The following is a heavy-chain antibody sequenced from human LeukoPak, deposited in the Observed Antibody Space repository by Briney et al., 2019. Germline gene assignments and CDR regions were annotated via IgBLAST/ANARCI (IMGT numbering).Heavy chain of an antibody. D-gene: IGHD3-10*01. J-gene: IGHJ4*02. CDR3: ARGGVRPDY. CDR2: IYTSGST. CDR1: GGSISSGSYY. Sequence: TLSLTCTVSGGSISSGSYYWSWIRQPAGKGLEWIGRIYTSGSTNYNPSLKSRVTISVDTSKNQFSLKLSSVTAADTAVYYCARGGVRPDYWGQGTLVTVSS. V-gene: IGHV4-61*02.